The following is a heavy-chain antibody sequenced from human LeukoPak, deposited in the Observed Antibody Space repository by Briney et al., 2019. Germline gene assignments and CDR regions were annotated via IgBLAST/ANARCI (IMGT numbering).Heavy chain of an antibody. J-gene: IGHJ4*02. CDR2: ISAYNGNT. V-gene: IGHV1-18*01. CDR1: GYTFTSYG. CDR3: ARDIFVRYSSGWYYFDY. Sequence: ASVKVSCKASGYTFTSYGISWVRQAPGQGLEWMGWISAYNGNTNYAQKLQGRVTTTTDTSTSTAYMELRSLRSDDTAVYYCARDIFVRYSSGWYYFDYWGQGTLVTVSS. D-gene: IGHD6-19*01.